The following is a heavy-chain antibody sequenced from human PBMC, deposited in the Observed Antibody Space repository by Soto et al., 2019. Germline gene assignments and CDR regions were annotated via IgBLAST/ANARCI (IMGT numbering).Heavy chain of an antibody. V-gene: IGHV1-18*04. J-gene: IGHJ4*02. CDR3: ARDPYVWGSYRTFDY. D-gene: IGHD3-16*02. Sequence: ASVKVSCKASGYTFTSYGISWVRQAPGQGLEWMGWISAYNGNTNYAQKLQGRVTMTTDTSTSTAYMELRSLRSDDTAVYYCARDPYVWGSYRTFDYWGQGTLVTVSS. CDR2: ISAYNGNT. CDR1: GYTFTSYG.